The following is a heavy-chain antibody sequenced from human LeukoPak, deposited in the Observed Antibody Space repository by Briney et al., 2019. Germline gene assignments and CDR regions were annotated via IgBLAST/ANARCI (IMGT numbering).Heavy chain of an antibody. CDR1: AFTFSSHA. V-gene: IGHV3-23*01. J-gene: IGHJ4*02. CDR3: AKDVGYSYYFDY. CDR2: ISGSGGNT. Sequence: HGGSLRLSCAASAFTFSSHAMSWVRQAPGKGLEWVSAISGSGGNTYYADSVKGRFTISRDNSKNTLYLQMNSLRAEDTAAYYCAKDVGYSYYFDYWGQGTLVTVSS. D-gene: IGHD4-11*01.